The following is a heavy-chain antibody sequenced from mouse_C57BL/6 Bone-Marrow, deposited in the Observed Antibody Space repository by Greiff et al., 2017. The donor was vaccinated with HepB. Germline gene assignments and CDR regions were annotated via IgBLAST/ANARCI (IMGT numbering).Heavy chain of an antibody. J-gene: IGHJ3*01. CDR1: GFNFKDYY. CDR2: IDPEDGDT. CDR3: TLRTPFAY. Sequence: DVKLQESGAELVRPGASVKLSCTASGFNFKDYYMHWVKQRPEQGLEWIGRIDPEDGDTEYAPKFQGKATMTADTSSNTAYLQLSSLTSEDTAVYYCTLRTPFAYWDRGTRITVSA. D-gene: IGHD1-1*01. V-gene: IGHV14-1*01.